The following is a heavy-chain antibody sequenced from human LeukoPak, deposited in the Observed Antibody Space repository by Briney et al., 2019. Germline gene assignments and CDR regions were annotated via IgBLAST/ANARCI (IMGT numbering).Heavy chain of an antibody. V-gene: IGHV3-7*01. CDR2: IKEDGSEK. J-gene: IGHJ4*02. CDR1: GFIFSNFW. CDR3: AREVYSYESNKYYFFFDN. Sequence: GGSLRLSCATSGFIFSNFWMTWVRQAPGKGLEWVANIKEDGSEKYCVDSVKGRFTISRENAKKSLYLQMNSLRAEDTAVYYCAREVYSYESNKYYFFFDNWGQGTLVTVSS. D-gene: IGHD2-8*01.